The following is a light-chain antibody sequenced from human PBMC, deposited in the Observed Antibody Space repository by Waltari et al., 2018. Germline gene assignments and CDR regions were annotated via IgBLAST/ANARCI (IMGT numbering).Light chain of an antibody. Sequence: TASHSFWKHLACYQRKPHQSPMLLIYDASARATGIPSRFIGGVSCTEFTLTISSMQSEDFAVFYCQQFNDWSPRTFGQGTKVEIK. CDR3: QQFNDWSPRT. J-gene: IGKJ1*01. CDR2: DAS. V-gene: IGKV3-15*01. CDR1: HSFWKH.